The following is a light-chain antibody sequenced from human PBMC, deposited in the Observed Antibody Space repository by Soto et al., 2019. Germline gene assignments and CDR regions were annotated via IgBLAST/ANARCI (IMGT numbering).Light chain of an antibody. CDR3: QQRSNWPLT. CDR2: DAS. V-gene: IGKV3-11*01. Sequence: EIVLTQSPATLSLSPGERATLSCRASQNVSSYLAWYQQKPGQAPRLLIYDASNRATGIPARFSGSGSGTDFTLTISSLEPEDFAVYYCQQRSNWPLTFGPGTKVDIK. J-gene: IGKJ3*01. CDR1: QNVSSY.